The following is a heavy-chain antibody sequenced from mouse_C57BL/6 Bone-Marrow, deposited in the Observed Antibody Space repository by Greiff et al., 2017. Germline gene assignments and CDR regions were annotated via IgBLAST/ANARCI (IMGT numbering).Heavy chain of an antibody. Sequence: VQLQQPGAELVMPGASVKLSCKASGYTFTSYWMHWVKQRPGQGLEWIGEIEPSDSYTNYNQKFKGKSTVTVDKSSSTAYMQLSRLTSEDSAVYYCARERLSGYFDVWGTGTTVTVSS. V-gene: IGHV1-69*01. CDR2: IEPSDSYT. D-gene: IGHD2-2*01. CDR1: GYTFTSYW. J-gene: IGHJ1*03. CDR3: ARERLSGYFDV.